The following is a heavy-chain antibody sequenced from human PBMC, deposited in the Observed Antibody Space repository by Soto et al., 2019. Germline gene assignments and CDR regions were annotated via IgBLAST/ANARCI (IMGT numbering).Heavy chain of an antibody. Sequence: QVQLVQSGGEVRKAGASVRVSCKTSGYPFTSYDISWVRQAPGQGLEWMGWINPYNGDTNYTQTFQGRVTMTKDTSTTTVYMELMSLKFDDTAVYFCARDPVAGHFDNWGQGTLVTVSS. J-gene: IGHJ4*02. CDR2: INPYNGDT. CDR3: ARDPVAGHFDN. D-gene: IGHD6-19*01. CDR1: GYPFTSYD. V-gene: IGHV1-18*04.